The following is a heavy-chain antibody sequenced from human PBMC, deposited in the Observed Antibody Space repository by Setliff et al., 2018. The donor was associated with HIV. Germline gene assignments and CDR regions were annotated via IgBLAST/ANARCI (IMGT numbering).Heavy chain of an antibody. CDR3: ARGVSSWYPLFDY. V-gene: IGHV4-39*07. CDR2: IYYSGST. J-gene: IGHJ4*02. D-gene: IGHD6-13*01. CDR1: GGSISSSSYY. Sequence: PSETMSLPRPVSGGSISSSSYYWGWIRQPPGKGLEWSGSIYYSGSTYYNPSLKSRVTISVDTSKNQFSLKLSSVTAADTAVYYCARGVSSWYPLFDYWGQGTLVTVSS.